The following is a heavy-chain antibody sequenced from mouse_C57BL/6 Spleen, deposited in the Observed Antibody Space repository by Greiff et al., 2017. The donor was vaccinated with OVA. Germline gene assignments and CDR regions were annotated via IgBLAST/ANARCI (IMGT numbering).Heavy chain of an antibody. CDR2: IDPEDGET. V-gene: IGHV14-2*01. D-gene: IGHD1-1*01. J-gene: IGHJ1*03. CDR1: GFNIKDYY. CDR3: AGGTTPGYFDV. Sequence: EVKLMESGAELVKPGASVKLSCTASGFNIKDYYMHWVKQRTEQGLEWIGRIDPEDGETKYAPKFQGKATITADTSSNTAYLQLSSLTSEDTAVYYCAGGTTPGYFDVWGTGTTVTVSS.